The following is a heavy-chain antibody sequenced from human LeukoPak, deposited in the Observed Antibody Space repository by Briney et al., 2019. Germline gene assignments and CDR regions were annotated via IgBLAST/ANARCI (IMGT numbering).Heavy chain of an antibody. Sequence: SETLSLTCTVSGGSISSSSYYWGWIRQPPGKGLEWIGSIYYSGSTYYNPSLKSRVTISVDTSKNQFSLKLSSVTAADTAVYYCARIDRGNYFLDFWGQGTLVTVSS. CDR3: ARIDRGNYFLDF. CDR2: IYYSGST. CDR1: GGSISSSSYY. V-gene: IGHV4-39*07. D-gene: IGHD1-26*01. J-gene: IGHJ4*02.